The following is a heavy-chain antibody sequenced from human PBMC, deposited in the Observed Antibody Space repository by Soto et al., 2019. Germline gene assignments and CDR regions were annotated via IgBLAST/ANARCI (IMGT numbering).Heavy chain of an antibody. D-gene: IGHD2-15*01. CDR1: GYNFTNFD. CDR3: ARLAEYCNGIKCYSNFDF. CDR2: MNPSSGET. V-gene: IGHV1-8*01. J-gene: IGHJ4*01. Sequence: ASVKFSCKTSGYNFTNFDINWVRQAPGRGLVWMGWMNPSSGETGFAQNFQGRVTMTRDISTRTFFMQLTSLRSEDTAIYYCARLAEYCNGIKCYSNFDFWGRGTQVTVSS.